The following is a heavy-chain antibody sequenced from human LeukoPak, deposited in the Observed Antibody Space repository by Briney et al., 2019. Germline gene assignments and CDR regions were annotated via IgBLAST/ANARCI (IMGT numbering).Heavy chain of an antibody. Sequence: GGSLRLSCAASGFTVSSNYMSWVRQAPGKGLEWVSAISGSGGSTYYADSVKGRFTISRDNSKNTLYLQMNSLRAEDTAVYYCAKTGSTSWYYYYYMDVWGKGTTVTVSS. CDR1: GFTVSSNY. D-gene: IGHD2-2*01. V-gene: IGHV3-23*01. CDR2: ISGSGGST. J-gene: IGHJ6*03. CDR3: AKTGSTSWYYYYYMDV.